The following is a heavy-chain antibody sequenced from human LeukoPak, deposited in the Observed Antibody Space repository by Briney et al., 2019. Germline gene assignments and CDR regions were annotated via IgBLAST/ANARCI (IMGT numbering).Heavy chain of an antibody. V-gene: IGHV1-2*06. CDR2: INPNSGGT. Sequence: ASVKVSCKASGYTFTGYYMHWVRQAPGRGLEWMGRINPNSGGTNYAQKFQGRVTMTRDTSISTAYMELSRLRSDDTAVYYCASGDILTGYYSGYYFDYWGQGTLVTVSS. CDR1: GYTFTGYY. CDR3: ASGDILTGYYSGYYFDY. J-gene: IGHJ4*02. D-gene: IGHD3-9*01.